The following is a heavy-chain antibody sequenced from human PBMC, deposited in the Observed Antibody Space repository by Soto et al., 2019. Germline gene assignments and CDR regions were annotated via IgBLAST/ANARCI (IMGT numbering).Heavy chain of an antibody. J-gene: IGHJ5*02. Sequence: QVQLVQSGAEVKKPGASVKVSCKASGYTFTSYDINWVRQATGQGLEWMGWMNPNSGNTGYAQKFQGRVTMTRNTSISTAYMELSSLRYEDTAVYYCVRGPYYYDSSGYSWFDPWGQGTLVTVSS. CDR1: GYTFTSYD. D-gene: IGHD3-22*01. V-gene: IGHV1-8*01. CDR3: VRGPYYYDSSGYSWFDP. CDR2: MNPNSGNT.